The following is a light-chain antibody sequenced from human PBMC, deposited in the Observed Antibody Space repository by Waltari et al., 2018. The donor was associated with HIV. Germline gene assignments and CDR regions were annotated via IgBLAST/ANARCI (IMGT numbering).Light chain of an antibody. CDR2: GVN. CDR1: NVDISYYDV. V-gene: IGLV2-23*02. J-gene: IGLJ1*01. Sequence: QSALTQPASVSGSPGQSVTISCTGANVDISYYDVVCWYQQYPGQAPKLLVTGVNRRPSGISDRFSASKSDNTASLTISGLQPEDEGDYYCTSYISGSPFPYLFGTGTHVTVL. CDR3: TSYISGSPFPYL.